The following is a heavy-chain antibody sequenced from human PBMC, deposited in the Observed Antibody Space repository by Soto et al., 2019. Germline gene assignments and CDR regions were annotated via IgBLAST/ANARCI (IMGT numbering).Heavy chain of an antibody. CDR1: GYTFTSYD. Sequence: ASVKVSCKASGYTFTSYDINWVRQATGQGLEWMGWMNPNSGNTGYAQKFQGRVTMTRNTSISTAYMELSSLRSEDTAVYYCARAYCSGGSCYPDYWGQGTLVTVSS. CDR2: MNPNSGNT. D-gene: IGHD2-15*01. CDR3: ARAYCSGGSCYPDY. V-gene: IGHV1-8*01. J-gene: IGHJ4*02.